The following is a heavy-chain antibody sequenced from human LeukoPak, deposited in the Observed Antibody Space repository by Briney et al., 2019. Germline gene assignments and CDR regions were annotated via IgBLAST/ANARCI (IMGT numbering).Heavy chain of an antibody. CDR2: IANEATNYAT. J-gene: IGHJ5*02. D-gene: IGHD3-10*01. V-gene: IGHV3-73*01. Sequence: PGGSLRLSCAASGLSFTDSGFHWVRHASGKGLEWVARIANEATNYATAYAASVKGRFTISRDNSKKTAYLQMNSLKTEDTAVYYCVRHRTAGIGENWFDPWGQGTLVTVSS. CDR1: GLSFTDSG. CDR3: VRHRTAGIGENWFDP.